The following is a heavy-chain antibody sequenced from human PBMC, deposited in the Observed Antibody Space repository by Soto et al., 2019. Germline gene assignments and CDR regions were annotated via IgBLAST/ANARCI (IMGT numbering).Heavy chain of an antibody. Sequence: EVQLVESGGGLVQPGGSLKLSCAASGFTLSGSAMHWVRQASGKGLEWVGRIRSKAYSYATAYAASVKGRFTISRDDSKNTAYLQMNSLETEDTAVYYCTTQEAVTGRGGQGTLVTVSS. J-gene: IGHJ4*02. D-gene: IGHD6-19*01. CDR1: GFTLSGSA. V-gene: IGHV3-73*02. CDR3: TTQEAVTGR. CDR2: IRSKAYSYAT.